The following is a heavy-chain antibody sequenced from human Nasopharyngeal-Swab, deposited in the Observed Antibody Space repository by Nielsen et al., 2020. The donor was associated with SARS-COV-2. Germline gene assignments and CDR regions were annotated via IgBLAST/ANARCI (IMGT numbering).Heavy chain of an antibody. J-gene: IGHJ6*02. CDR1: GFTFNNYN. CDR2: ISGSGDTT. V-gene: IGHV3-23*01. CDR3: AKAPYLRGLDV. Sequence: GESLKISCAASGFTFNNYNFNWVRQAPGKGLEWVSIISGSGDTTCYADSVNDRFTISRDNSKNTLYLQMNSLRVEDTALYYCAKAPYLRGLDVWGQGTTVTVSS. D-gene: IGHD2-21*01.